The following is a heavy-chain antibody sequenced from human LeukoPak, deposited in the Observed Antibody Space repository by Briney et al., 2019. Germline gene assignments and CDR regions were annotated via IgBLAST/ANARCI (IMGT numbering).Heavy chain of an antibody. Sequence: PGGSLRLSCAASGFTFSSYGMHWIRQAPGKGLEWVAFIRYDGSNKYYADSVKGRFTISRDNSKNTLYLQMNSLRAEDTAVYYCAKEGWLQLDYWGQGTLVTVSS. CDR3: AKEGWLQLDY. CDR1: GFTFSSYG. CDR2: IRYDGSNK. J-gene: IGHJ4*02. V-gene: IGHV3-30*02. D-gene: IGHD5-24*01.